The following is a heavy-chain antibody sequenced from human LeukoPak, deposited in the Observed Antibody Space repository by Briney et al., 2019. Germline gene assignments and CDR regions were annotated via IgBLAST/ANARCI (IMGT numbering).Heavy chain of an antibody. V-gene: IGHV4-39*01. D-gene: IGHD3-10*01. CDR2: IYYSGST. CDR3: ASFKITMVRGVIGD. J-gene: IGHJ4*02. Sequence: SESLSLTCTVSGGSISSSSYYWGWIRQPPGKGLEWIGSIYYSGSTYYNPSLKSRVTISVDTSKNQFSLKLSSVTAADTAVYYCASFKITMVRGVIGDWGQGTLVTVSS. CDR1: GGSISSSSYY.